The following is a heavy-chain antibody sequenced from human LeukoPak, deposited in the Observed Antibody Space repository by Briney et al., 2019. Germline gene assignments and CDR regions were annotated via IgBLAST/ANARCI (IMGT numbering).Heavy chain of an antibody. Sequence: GGSLRLSCVASGFTFSSYVMTWVRQAPGKGLEWVTNIKQDGSEKYYVDSVKGRFTISRDNAKNSLYLQTNSLRAEDTAVYYCARDGIAIFGVGIDAFDIWGQGTMVTVSS. V-gene: IGHV3-7*01. CDR1: GFTFSSYV. CDR2: IKQDGSEK. D-gene: IGHD3-3*01. CDR3: ARDGIAIFGVGIDAFDI. J-gene: IGHJ3*02.